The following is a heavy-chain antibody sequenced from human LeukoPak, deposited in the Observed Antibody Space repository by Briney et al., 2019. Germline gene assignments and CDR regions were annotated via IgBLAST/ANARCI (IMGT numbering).Heavy chain of an antibody. V-gene: IGHV3-23*01. CDR2: ISGGGDST. CDR1: GFTFSSYA. Sequence: GGSLRLSCAASGFTFSSYAMSWVRQAPGKGLEWVLVISGGGDSTDHAVSVKGRFTISRGSSRNTLYLQMNSLRAEDTAGYFCAKSDCSVISCYVLDYWGQGIPVTVSS. D-gene: IGHD2-15*01. J-gene: IGHJ4*02. CDR3: AKSDCSVISCYVLDY.